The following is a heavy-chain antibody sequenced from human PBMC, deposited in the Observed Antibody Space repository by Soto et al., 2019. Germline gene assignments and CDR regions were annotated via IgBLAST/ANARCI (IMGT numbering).Heavy chain of an antibody. Sequence: LRLSCAASGFSFSTYWMSWVRQAPGKGLEWVANMKDDGSETYYVGSVKGRFTISRDNAKTSLYLQMNSLRAEDTAVYYCAKGGHIDFCGQGTLVTVSS. J-gene: IGHJ4*02. CDR1: GFSFSTYW. CDR2: MKDDGSET. V-gene: IGHV3-7*03. CDR3: AKGGHIDF. D-gene: IGHD3-16*01.